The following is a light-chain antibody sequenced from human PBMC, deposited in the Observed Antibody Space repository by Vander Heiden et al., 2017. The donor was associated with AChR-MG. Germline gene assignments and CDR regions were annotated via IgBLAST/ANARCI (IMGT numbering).Light chain of an antibody. V-gene: IGKV1-9*01. CDR2: GAF. Sequence: IQLTQSPSSLSASVGDRVTITCRASQAISIYLAWYQQKPGEAPNLLIHGAFSLQSGVPSRFSGSGSGTDFTLTISSLQPEDFATYYCQQFNSYPHTFGQGTKLEIK. J-gene: IGKJ2*01. CDR3: QQFNSYPHT. CDR1: QAISIY.